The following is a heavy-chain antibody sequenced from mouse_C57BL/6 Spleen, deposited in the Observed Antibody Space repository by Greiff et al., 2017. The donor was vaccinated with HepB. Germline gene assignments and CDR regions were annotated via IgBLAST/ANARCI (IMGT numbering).Heavy chain of an antibody. J-gene: IGHJ3*01. CDR3: ARCPIYGNYTWFAY. CDR2: IDPSDSYT. Sequence: QVQLQQPGAELVMPGASVKLSCKASGYTFTSYWMHWVKQRPGQGLEWIGEIDPSDSYTNYNQKFKGKSTLTVDKSSSTAYMQLSSLTSEDSAVYYSARCPIYGNYTWFAYWGQGTLVTVSA. V-gene: IGHV1-69*01. D-gene: IGHD2-1*01. CDR1: GYTFTSYW.